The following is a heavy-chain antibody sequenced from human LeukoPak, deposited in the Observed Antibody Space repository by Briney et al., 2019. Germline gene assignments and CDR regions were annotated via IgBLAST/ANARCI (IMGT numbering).Heavy chain of an antibody. Sequence: GGSLRLSCAASGFTFSSYSMNWVRQAPGKGLEWVSAISGSGGSTYYADSVKGRFTISRDNSKNTLYLQMNSLRAEDTAVYYCAKGATITIVRGVISGMDVWGQGTTVTVSS. D-gene: IGHD3-10*01. CDR3: AKGATITIVRGVISGMDV. J-gene: IGHJ6*02. CDR1: GFTFSSYS. V-gene: IGHV3-23*01. CDR2: ISGSGGST.